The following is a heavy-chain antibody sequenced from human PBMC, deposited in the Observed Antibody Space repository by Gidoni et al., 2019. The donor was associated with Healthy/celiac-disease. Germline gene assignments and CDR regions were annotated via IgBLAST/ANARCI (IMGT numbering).Heavy chain of an antibody. V-gene: IGHV4-34*01. CDR3: ARGSDCSGGSCAGYYFDY. CDR1: GGSFSGYY. D-gene: IGHD2-15*01. J-gene: IGHJ4*02. CDR2: INHSGST. Sequence: QVQLQQWGAGLLKPSETLSLTCAVYGGSFSGYYWSWIRQPPGKGLEWIGEINHSGSTNYNPSLKSRVTISVDTSKNQFSLKLSSVTAADTAVYYCARGSDCSGGSCAGYYFDYWGQGTLVTVSS.